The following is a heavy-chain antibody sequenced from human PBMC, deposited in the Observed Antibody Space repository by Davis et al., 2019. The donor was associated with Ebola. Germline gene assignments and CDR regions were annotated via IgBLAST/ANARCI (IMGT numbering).Heavy chain of an antibody. J-gene: IGHJ4*02. CDR1: GYTFTNYG. CDR3: ARAQFPTTSDH. V-gene: IGHV1-18*04. Sequence: AASSKVSCKASGYTFTNYGISCVRQAPGQGLEWMGWINPHNGNTNYAQNVQGRVTMTTDTSTNTDYMEVGSLRSDDTAVYYCARAQFPTTSDHWGQGTLVTVPS. D-gene: IGHD1-1*01. CDR2: INPHNGNT.